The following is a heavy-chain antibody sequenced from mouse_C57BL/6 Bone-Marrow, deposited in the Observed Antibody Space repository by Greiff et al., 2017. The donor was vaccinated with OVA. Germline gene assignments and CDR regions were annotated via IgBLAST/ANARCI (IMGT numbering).Heavy chain of an antibody. V-gene: IGHV1-82*01. J-gene: IGHJ4*01. CDR1: GYAFSSSW. CDR3: ARDGVLRDYYAMDY. Sequence: VKVVESGPELVKPGASVKISCKASGYAFSSSWMNWVKQRPGKGLEWIGRIYPGDGDTNYNGKFQGKATLTADKSSSTAYMQLSSLTSEDSAVYFCARDGVLRDYYAMDYWGQGTSVTVSS. CDR2: IYPGDGDT. D-gene: IGHD1-1*01.